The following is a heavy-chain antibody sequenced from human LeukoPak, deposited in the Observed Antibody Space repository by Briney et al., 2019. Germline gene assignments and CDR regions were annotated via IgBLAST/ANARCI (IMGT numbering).Heavy chain of an antibody. D-gene: IGHD2-2*01. CDR3: ATTADQLTPLGY. CDR1: GGSISSSNW. J-gene: IGHJ4*02. Sequence: SETLSLTCAVSGGSISSSNWWSWVRQPPGTGLEWIGEIYHSGSTNYNPSLKRRVTISVDKSKNQFSLKLSSVTAADTAVYYCATTADQLTPLGYWGQGTLVTVSS. V-gene: IGHV4-4*02. CDR2: IYHSGST.